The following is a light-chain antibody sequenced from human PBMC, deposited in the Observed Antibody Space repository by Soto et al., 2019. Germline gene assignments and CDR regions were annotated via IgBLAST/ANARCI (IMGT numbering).Light chain of an antibody. CDR1: SSSIGAGYE. Sequence: QSVLTQPPSVSGAPGQRVTVSCTGSSSSIGAGYEVHWYQQLPGTAPKLLMYGNNNRPSGVPDRFSGSKSGTSASLAITGLQAEDEADYYCQSYDSSLSGYVFGTGTKVTVL. CDR3: QSYDSSLSGYV. V-gene: IGLV1-40*01. CDR2: GNN. J-gene: IGLJ1*01.